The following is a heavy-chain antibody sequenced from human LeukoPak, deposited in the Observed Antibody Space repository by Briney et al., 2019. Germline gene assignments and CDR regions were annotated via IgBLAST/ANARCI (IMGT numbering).Heavy chain of an antibody. CDR2: INPNSGGT. Sequence: ASVKVSCKASGYTFTGYYMHWVGHAPGQGLEWMAWINPNSGGTNYAQKFQGRVTMTRDTSISTAYMELSRLRSDDTAVYYCARDLGVVVPAAISDWFDPWGQGTLVTVSS. D-gene: IGHD2-2*01. CDR3: ARDLGVVVPAAISDWFDP. J-gene: IGHJ5*02. CDR1: GYTFTGYY. V-gene: IGHV1-2*02.